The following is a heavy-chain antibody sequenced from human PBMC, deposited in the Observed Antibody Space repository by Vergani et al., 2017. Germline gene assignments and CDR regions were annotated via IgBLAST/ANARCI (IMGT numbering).Heavy chain of an antibody. Sequence: QITLKESGPTLVKPTQTLTLTCTFSGFSLSTSGVGVGWIRQPPGKALEWLALIYWDDDKRYSPSLKSRLTITKDTSKNQVVLTMTNMDPVDTATYYCAHHSDYCSSTSCYGRYNWFDPWGQGTLVTVSS. CDR3: AHHSDYCSSTSCYGRYNWFDP. CDR2: IYWDDDK. J-gene: IGHJ5*02. D-gene: IGHD2-2*01. CDR1: GFSLSTSGVG. V-gene: IGHV2-5*02.